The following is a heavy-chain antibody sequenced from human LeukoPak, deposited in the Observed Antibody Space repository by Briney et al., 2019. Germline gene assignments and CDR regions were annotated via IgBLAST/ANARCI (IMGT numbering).Heavy chain of an antibody. V-gene: IGHV4-59*08. CDR3: ARHFAFSYYYMDV. Sequence: SETLSLTCTGSGGSISSYYWSWIRQPPGKGLEWIGYIYYSGSTNYNPSLKSRVTISVDTSKNQFSLKLSSVTAAGTAVYYCARHFAFSYYYMDVWGKGTTVTVSS. J-gene: IGHJ6*03. CDR2: IYYSGST. CDR1: GGSISSYY.